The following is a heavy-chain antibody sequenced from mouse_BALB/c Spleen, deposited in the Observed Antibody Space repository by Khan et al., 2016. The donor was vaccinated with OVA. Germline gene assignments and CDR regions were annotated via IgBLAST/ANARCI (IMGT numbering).Heavy chain of an antibody. V-gene: IGHV9-3-1*01. CDR2: INTYTGEP. J-gene: IGHJ1*01. Sequence: IQLVQSGPELKKPGETVKISCKASGYTFTNYGMNWVKQAPGKGLKWMGWINTYTGEPTYGDDLKGRFAFSLETSASTAYLQINNLKNEDTATXFCARVGNYWYFDVWGAGTTVTVSS. D-gene: IGHD2-1*01. CDR1: GYTFTNYG. CDR3: ARVGNYWYFDV.